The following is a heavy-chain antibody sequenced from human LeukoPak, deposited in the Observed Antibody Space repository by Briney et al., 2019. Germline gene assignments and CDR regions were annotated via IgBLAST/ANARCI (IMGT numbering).Heavy chain of an antibody. V-gene: IGHV4-59*08. J-gene: IGHJ4*02. Sequence: SETLSLTCTVSGGSISGYYWSWIRQPPGKGLEWIGYIYYSGSTNNNPSLKSRVTISVDTSKNHFSLNLSSVTAADTAVYYCARLSNGYPSYYFDYWGQGTLVTVSS. CDR3: ARLSNGYPSYYFDY. CDR2: IYYSGST. D-gene: IGHD5-18*01. CDR1: GGSISGYY.